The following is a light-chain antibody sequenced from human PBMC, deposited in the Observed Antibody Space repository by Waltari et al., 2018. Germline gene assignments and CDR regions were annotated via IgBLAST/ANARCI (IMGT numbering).Light chain of an antibody. V-gene: IGLV2-14*03. J-gene: IGLJ2*01. CDR3: SSYSTTSAVV. Sequence: QSALTQPASVSGSPGQSISVSCKGTSSDVGGYKYVSWYQHHPGKAPKLLIYDVAKRPSGVSYRFSGSKTGNTASLTISGLRAEDEAVYYCSSYSTTSAVVFGGGTKMTVL. CDR1: SSDVGGYKY. CDR2: DVA.